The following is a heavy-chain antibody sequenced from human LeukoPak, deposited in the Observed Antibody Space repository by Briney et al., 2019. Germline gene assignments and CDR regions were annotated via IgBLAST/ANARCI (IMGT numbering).Heavy chain of an antibody. D-gene: IGHD3-10*01. CDR2: ISYDGSNK. CDR1: GFTFSSYG. CDR3: AKDQDGSGSQHLDY. Sequence: GGSLRLSCAASGFTFSSYGMHWVRQAPGKGLEWVAVISYDGSNKYYADSVKGRFTISRDNSKNTLYLQMNSLRAEDTAVYYCAKDQDGSGSQHLDYWGQGTLVTVSS. J-gene: IGHJ4*02. V-gene: IGHV3-30*18.